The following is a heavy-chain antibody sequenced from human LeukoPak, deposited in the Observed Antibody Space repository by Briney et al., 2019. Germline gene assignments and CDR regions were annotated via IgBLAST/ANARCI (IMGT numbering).Heavy chain of an antibody. D-gene: IGHD6-13*01. V-gene: IGHV4-39*01. CDR3: ARHSSSSWYGDWFDP. Sequence: SETLSLTCTVSGVSISGSSYFWGWIRQPPGKGLEWIGSMYYSGSTYYNASLKSRVTISVDTSKNQFSLKLSSVTAADTAVYYCARHSSSSWYGDWFDPWGQGTLVTVSS. CDR1: GVSISGSSYF. CDR2: MYYSGST. J-gene: IGHJ5*02.